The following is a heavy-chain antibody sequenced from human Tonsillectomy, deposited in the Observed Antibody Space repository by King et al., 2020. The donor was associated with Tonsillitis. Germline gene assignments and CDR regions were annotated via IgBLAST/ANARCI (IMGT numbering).Heavy chain of an antibody. CDR2: INPNSGGT. CDR3: ARAYVGYSSGWYYFGY. V-gene: IGHV1-2*04. Sequence: VQLVESGAEVKKPGASVKVSCKASGYTFTGYYMHWVRQAPGQGLEWMGWINPNSGGTNYAQKFQGWVTMTRDTSISTAYMELGRLRSDDTAVYYCARAYVGYSSGWYYFGYWGQGTLVTVSS. CDR1: GYTFTGYY. D-gene: IGHD6-19*01. J-gene: IGHJ4*02.